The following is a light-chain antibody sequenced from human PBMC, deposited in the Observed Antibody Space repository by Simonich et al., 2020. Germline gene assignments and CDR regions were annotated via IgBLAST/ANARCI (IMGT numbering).Light chain of an antibody. V-gene: IGLV2-23*01. CDR2: EGS. J-gene: IGLJ3*02. CDR1: NSDVGSYNL. CDR3: CSYAGSSTWV. Sequence: QSALTQPASVSGSPGQSITISCTGTNSDVGSYNLVSWYQQHPGKDPKLMIYEGSKRPSGVSNRFAGSKSGNTASLTISGLQAEDEADYYCCSYAGSSTWVFGGGTKLTVL.